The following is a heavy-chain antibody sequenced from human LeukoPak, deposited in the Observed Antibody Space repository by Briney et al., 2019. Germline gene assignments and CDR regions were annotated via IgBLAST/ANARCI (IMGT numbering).Heavy chain of an antibody. V-gene: IGHV1-46*01. CDR2: INPSGGST. D-gene: IGHD6-19*01. J-gene: IGHJ4*02. Sequence: ASVKVSCKASGYTFTSYYMHWLRQAPGQGLEWMGIINPSGGSTSYAQKFQGRVTMTRDTSTSTVYMELSSLRSEDTAVYYCARDRGGWYYFDYWGQGTLVTVSS. CDR1: GYTFTSYY. CDR3: ARDRGGWYYFDY.